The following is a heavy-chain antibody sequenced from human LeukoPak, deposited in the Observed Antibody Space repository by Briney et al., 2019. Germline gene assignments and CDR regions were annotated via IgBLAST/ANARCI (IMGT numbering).Heavy chain of an antibody. J-gene: IGHJ4*02. CDR3: ARGGGRYVAYSSSSYYFDY. Sequence: KTSETLSLTCALYGGSFSGVYCSWVRQPPGKGREWIGEINHSGSTNYNPSLKSRVTISVDTSKNQFSLKLSSVTAADTAVYYCARGGGRYVAYSSSSYYFDYWGQGTLVTVSS. V-gene: IGHV4-34*01. CDR1: GGSFSGVY. CDR2: INHSGST. D-gene: IGHD6-6*01.